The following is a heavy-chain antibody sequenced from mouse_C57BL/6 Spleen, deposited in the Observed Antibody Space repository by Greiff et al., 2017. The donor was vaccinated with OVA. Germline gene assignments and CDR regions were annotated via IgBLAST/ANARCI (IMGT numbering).Heavy chain of an antibody. D-gene: IGHD2-4*01. CDR3: ARHDYLGSSWFAY. Sequence: QVHVKQPGAELVKPGASVKLSCKASGYTFTSYWMHWVKQRPGRGLEWIGRIDPNSGGTKYNEKFKSKATLTVDKPSSTAYMQLSSLTSEDSAVYYCARHDYLGSSWFAYWGQGTLVTVSA. CDR2: IDPNSGGT. CDR1: GYTFTSYW. V-gene: IGHV1-72*01. J-gene: IGHJ3*01.